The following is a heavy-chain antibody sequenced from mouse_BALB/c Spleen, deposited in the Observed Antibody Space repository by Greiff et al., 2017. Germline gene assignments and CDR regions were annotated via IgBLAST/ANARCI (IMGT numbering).Heavy chain of an antibody. V-gene: IGHV1-14*01. D-gene: IGHD2-2*01. Sequence: VQLQQSGPELVKPGASVKMSCKASGYTFTSYVMHWVKQKPGQGLEWIGYINPYNDGTKYNEKFKGKATLTSDKSSSTAYMELSSLTSEDSAVYYCASGGGYDERNFDYWGQGTTLTVSS. CDR3: ASGGGYDERNFDY. J-gene: IGHJ2*01. CDR2: INPYNDGT. CDR1: GYTFTSYV.